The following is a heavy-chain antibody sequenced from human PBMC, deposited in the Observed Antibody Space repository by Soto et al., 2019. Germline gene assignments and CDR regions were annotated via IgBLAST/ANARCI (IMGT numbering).Heavy chain of an antibody. CDR1: GGNFSTYA. CDR3: ARDRDDYGSGDYYNRIDF. V-gene: IGHV1-69*18. D-gene: IGHD3-10*01. Sequence: QVQLVQSGAEVKKPGSSVKVSCNASGGNFSTYAISWWRQAPGQGLEWVGSIIPIFGTPNYAQRFQGRVTITADESTSTAYMELSRLRSEDTAVYYCARDRDDYGSGDYYNRIDFWGQGTLVTVSS. J-gene: IGHJ4*02. CDR2: IIPIFGTP.